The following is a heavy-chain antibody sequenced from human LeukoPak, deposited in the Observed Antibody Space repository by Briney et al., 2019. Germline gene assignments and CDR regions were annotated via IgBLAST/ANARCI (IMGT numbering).Heavy chain of an antibody. J-gene: IGHJ4*02. D-gene: IGHD6-13*01. V-gene: IGHV3-23*01. CDR3: AKASNRIAAAGTFLDY. CDR2: ISGSGGST. CDR1: GFTFSSYA. Sequence: GGSLTLSCAASGFTFSSYAMSWVRQAPGKGLEWVSAISGSGGSTYYADSVKGRFTISRDNSKNTLYLQMNSLRAEDTAVYYCAKASNRIAAAGTFLDYWGQGTLVTVSS.